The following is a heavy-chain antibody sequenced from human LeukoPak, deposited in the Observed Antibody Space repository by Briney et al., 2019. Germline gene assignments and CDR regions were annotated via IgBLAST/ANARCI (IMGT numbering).Heavy chain of an antibody. CDR2: ISSSGSTI. CDR1: GFTFSSYE. D-gene: IGHD6-13*01. Sequence: GGSLRLSCAASGFTFSSYEMNWVRQAPGKGLEWVSYISSSGSTIFYADSVKGRFTISRDNAKNSLYLQMDSLRAEDTAVYYCARRSDYSRSWYADYWGQGTLVTASS. CDR3: ARRSDYSRSWYADY. V-gene: IGHV3-48*03. J-gene: IGHJ4*02.